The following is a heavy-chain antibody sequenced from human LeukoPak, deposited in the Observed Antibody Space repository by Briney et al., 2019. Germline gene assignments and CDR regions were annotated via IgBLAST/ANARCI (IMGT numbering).Heavy chain of an antibody. CDR3: ARSLVLRGSYFFDY. CDR2: VYSGVSGVST. J-gene: IGHJ4*02. Sequence: GGSLRLSCAASGFAVSSSYMSWVRQAPGKGLEWVSVVYSGVSGVSTYYADSVKGRFTISRDNSKNTLYLQMNSLRAEDTAVYYCARSLVLRGSYFFDYWGQGTLVTVSS. CDR1: GFAVSSSY. D-gene: IGHD5-12*01. V-gene: IGHV3-53*01.